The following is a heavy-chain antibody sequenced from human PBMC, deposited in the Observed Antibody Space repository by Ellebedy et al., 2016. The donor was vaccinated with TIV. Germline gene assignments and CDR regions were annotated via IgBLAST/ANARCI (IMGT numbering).Heavy chain of an antibody. J-gene: IGHJ4*02. Sequence: GESLKISCAASGFIFSSYTMNWVRQAPGKGLEWVSSVSTSSSYIYYADSVKGRFTISRDNAKNSLYLQMSSLRAEDTAVYFCAKSSGVGTVDYWGQGTQVTVSS. D-gene: IGHD3-10*01. CDR2: VSTSSSYI. V-gene: IGHV3-21*01. CDR1: GFIFSSYT. CDR3: AKSSGVGTVDY.